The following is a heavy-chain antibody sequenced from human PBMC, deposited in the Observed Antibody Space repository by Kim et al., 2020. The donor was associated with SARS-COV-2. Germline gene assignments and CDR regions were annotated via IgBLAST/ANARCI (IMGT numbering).Heavy chain of an antibody. V-gene: IGHV4-39*01. J-gene: IGHJ5*02. Sequence: SETLSLTCTVSGGSISSSSYYWGWIRQPPGKGLEWIGSIYYSGSTYYNPSLKSRVTISVDTSKNQFSLKLSSVTAADTAVYYCARQGGGLLWFGKFDPWGQGTLVTVSS. CDR3: ARQGGGLLWFGKFDP. CDR2: IYYSGST. CDR1: GGSISSSSYY. D-gene: IGHD3-10*01.